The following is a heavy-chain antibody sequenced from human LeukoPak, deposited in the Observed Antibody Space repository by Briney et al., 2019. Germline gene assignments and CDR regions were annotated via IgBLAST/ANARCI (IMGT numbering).Heavy chain of an antibody. D-gene: IGHD5-12*01. CDR2: IYYSGST. CDR1: GGSISSSSYY. J-gene: IGHJ4*02. V-gene: IGHV4-39*07. CDR3: ARGYSGYDYTFGY. Sequence: SETLSLTCTVSGGSISSSSYYWGWIRQPPGKGLEWIGSIYYSGSTYYNPSLKSRVTISVDMSKNQFSLKLSSVTAADTAVYYCARGYSGYDYTFGYWGQGTLVTVSS.